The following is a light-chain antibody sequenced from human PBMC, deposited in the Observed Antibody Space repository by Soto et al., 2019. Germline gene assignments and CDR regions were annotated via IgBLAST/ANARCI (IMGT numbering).Light chain of an antibody. V-gene: IGLV3-21*02. CDR2: DNS. CDR1: NIGSKS. Sequence: SYELTQPPSVSVAPGQTALITCAGDNIGSKSVHWYQQRPGQAPMVVVYDNSDRPSGIPGRFSASNSGNTATLTISRVEAGDEADYHCQVWDSSSDHVIFGGGTKLTVL. J-gene: IGLJ2*01. CDR3: QVWDSSSDHVI.